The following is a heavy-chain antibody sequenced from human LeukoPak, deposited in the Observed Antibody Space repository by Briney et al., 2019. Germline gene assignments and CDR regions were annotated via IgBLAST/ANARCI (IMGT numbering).Heavy chain of an antibody. CDR3: ARLGYCRGGSCFRGWFDP. D-gene: IGHD2-15*01. Sequence: PSETLSLTCTVSGGSISSGDYYWSWIRQPAGKGLEWIGRIYTSGSTNYNPSLKSRVTISVDTSKNQFSLKLSSVTAADTAVYYCARLGYCRGGSCFRGWFDPWGQGTLVTVSS. CDR1: GGSISSGDYY. V-gene: IGHV4-61*02. CDR2: IYTSGST. J-gene: IGHJ5*02.